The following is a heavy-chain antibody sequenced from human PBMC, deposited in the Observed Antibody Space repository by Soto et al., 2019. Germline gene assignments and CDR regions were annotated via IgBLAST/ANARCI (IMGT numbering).Heavy chain of an antibody. CDR3: ARHDVVVPAAILHPRDYYGMDV. J-gene: IGHJ6*02. D-gene: IGHD2-2*02. V-gene: IGHV5-51*01. CDR2: IYPGDSDT. CDR1: GYSFTGYW. Sequence: GESLKISCKGSGYSFTGYWIGWVRQMPGKGLEWMGIIYPGDSDTRYSPSFQGQVTISADKSISTAYLQWSSLKASDTAMYYCARHDVVVPAAILHPRDYYGMDVWGQGTTVTVSS.